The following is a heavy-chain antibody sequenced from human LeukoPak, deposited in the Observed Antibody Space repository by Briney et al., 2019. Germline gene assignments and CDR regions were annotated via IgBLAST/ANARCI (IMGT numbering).Heavy chain of an antibody. V-gene: IGHV4-59*01. Sequence: PSETLSLTCTVSGGSISSYYWSWIRQPPGKGLEWIGYIYYSGSTNYNPSLKSRVTISVDTSKNQFSLKLSSVTAADTAVYYCARENDYDSSGYLLAFDQWGQGTLVTVSS. CDR1: GGSISSYY. CDR3: ARENDYDSSGYLLAFDQ. CDR2: IYYSGST. D-gene: IGHD3-22*01. J-gene: IGHJ4*02.